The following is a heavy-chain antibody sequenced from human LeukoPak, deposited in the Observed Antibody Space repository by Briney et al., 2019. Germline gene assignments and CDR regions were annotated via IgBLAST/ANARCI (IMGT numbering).Heavy chain of an antibody. Sequence: SVKVSCKASGGTFSNYAISWVRQAPGQGLEWLGRIIPIFGTANYAQKFQGRVTISTDESTTKAYMELSSLRSDDTAVYYCARPYCSGGNWYRRHHWYFDLWGRGTLVTVSS. CDR3: ARPYCSGGNWYRRHHWYFDL. V-gene: IGHV1-69*05. CDR1: GGTFSNYA. J-gene: IGHJ2*01. D-gene: IGHD2-15*01. CDR2: IIPIFGTA.